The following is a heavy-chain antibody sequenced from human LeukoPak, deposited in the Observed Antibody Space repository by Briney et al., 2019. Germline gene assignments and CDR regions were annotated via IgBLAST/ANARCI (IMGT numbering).Heavy chain of an antibody. CDR3: ARRYSSSGLDY. Sequence: ASVKVSCKASGYTFTGYYMHWVRQAPGQGLEWMGRINPNSGGTNYAQKFQGRVTMTRDTFISTTYMELSRLRSDDTAVYYCARRYSSSGLDYWGQGTLVTVSS. J-gene: IGHJ4*02. CDR2: INPNSGGT. CDR1: GYTFTGYY. D-gene: IGHD6-6*01. V-gene: IGHV1-2*06.